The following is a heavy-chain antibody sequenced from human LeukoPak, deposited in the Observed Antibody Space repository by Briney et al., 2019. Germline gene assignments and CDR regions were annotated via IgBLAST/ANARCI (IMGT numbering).Heavy chain of an antibody. D-gene: IGHD5-12*01. CDR2: INPNSGGT. Sequence: ASVKVSCKASGYTFSGYGITWVRQAPGQGLEWMGWINPNSGGTNYAQKFQGRVTMTRDTSISTAYMELSRLRSDDTAVYYCARGGYDWYYYYYYYMDVWGKGTTVTVSS. V-gene: IGHV1-2*02. CDR3: ARGGYDWYYYYYYYMDV. J-gene: IGHJ6*03. CDR1: GYTFSGYG.